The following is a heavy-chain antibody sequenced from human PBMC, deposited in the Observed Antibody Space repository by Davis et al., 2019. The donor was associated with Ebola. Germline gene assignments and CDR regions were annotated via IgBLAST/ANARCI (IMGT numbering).Heavy chain of an antibody. D-gene: IGHD3-10*01. Sequence: GESLNIPCAASGFTFSSYAMSWVRQAPGKGLEWVSAISGSGGSTYYADSVKARFTISRDNSKNTLYLQMNSLSAEDTAVYYCANYYGSGSYRFGPRFDYWGQGTLVTVSS. CDR3: ANYYGSGSYRFGPRFDY. CDR1: GFTFSSYA. V-gene: IGHV3-23*01. CDR2: ISGSGGST. J-gene: IGHJ4*02.